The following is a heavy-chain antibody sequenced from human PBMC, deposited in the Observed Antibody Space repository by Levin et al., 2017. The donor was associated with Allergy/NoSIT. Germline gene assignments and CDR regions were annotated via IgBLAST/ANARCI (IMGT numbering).Heavy chain of an antibody. V-gene: IGHV3-23*01. CDR3: AKDYPYYCTNGVCPFDY. Sequence: LSLTCAASGFTFSSSAMSWVRQAPGKGLEWVSAISGSGGSTYYADSVKGRFTISRDNSKNTLYLQMNSLRAEDTAVYYCAKDYPYYCTNGVCPFDYWGQGTLVTVSS. J-gene: IGHJ4*02. D-gene: IGHD2-8*01. CDR2: ISGSGGST. CDR1: GFTFSSSA.